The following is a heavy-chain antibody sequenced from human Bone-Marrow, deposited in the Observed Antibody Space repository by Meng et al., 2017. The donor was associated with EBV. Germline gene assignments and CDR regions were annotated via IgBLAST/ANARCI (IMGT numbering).Heavy chain of an antibody. Sequence: QSQESGPGLVRPSGTLSLTGAVSGGSRRNTDWWTWIRQPPGKGLEWIGIIHYTGRTFYSPSLKSRVTISVDTTNDQFSLRLTSMTAADTAIYSCARQDHRDHGDPNWFDPWGQGTLVTVSS. V-gene: IGHV4-39*01. J-gene: IGHJ5*02. D-gene: IGHD4-17*01. CDR1: GGSRRNTDW. CDR2: IHYTGRT. CDR3: ARQDHRDHGDPNWFDP.